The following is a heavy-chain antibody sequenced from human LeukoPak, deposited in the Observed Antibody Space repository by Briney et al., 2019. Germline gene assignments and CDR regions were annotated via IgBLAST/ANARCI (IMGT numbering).Heavy chain of an antibody. CDR2: IYYSGST. V-gene: IGHV4-31*03. D-gene: IGHD3-22*01. CDR3: ARGPDYYDSSGYYDYFDY. Sequence: SETLSLTCTVSGGSISSGGYYWSWIRQHPGKGLEWIVYIYYSGSTYYNPSLKSRVTISVDTSKNQFSLKLSSVTAADTAVYYCARGPDYYDSSGYYDYFDYWGQGTLVTVSS. CDR1: GGSISSGGYY. J-gene: IGHJ4*02.